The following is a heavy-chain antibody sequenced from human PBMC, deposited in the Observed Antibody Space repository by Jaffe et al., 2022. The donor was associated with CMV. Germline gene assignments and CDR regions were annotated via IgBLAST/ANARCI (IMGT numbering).Heavy chain of an antibody. CDR3: ARSLPYYDFWSGYYTGLNYMDV. V-gene: IGHV4-34*01. CDR2: INHSGST. D-gene: IGHD3-3*01. Sequence: QVQLQQWGAGLLKPSETLSLTCAVYGGSFSGYYWSWIRQPPGKGLEWIGEINHSGSTNYNPSLKSRVTISVDTSKNQFSLKLSSVTAADTAVYYCARSLPYYDFWSGYYTGLNYMDVWGKGTTVTVSS. J-gene: IGHJ6*03. CDR1: GGSFSGYY.